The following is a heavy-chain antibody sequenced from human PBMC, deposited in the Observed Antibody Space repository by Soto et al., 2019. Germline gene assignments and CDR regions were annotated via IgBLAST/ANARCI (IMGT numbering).Heavy chain of an antibody. D-gene: IGHD6-19*01. J-gene: IGHJ4*02. Sequence: QVPLVQSGAEVKKPGSSVKVSCKASGGAFSNSAISWVRQAPGQGLEWMGQIIPMFRTSNYAQKFQGRVMIIADESRSTAYMEMRSLRSDDTAMYYCARDPAEYSSGWPGRSFDSWGQGTLVTVSS. CDR3: ARDPAEYSSGWPGRSFDS. V-gene: IGHV1-69*01. CDR2: IIPMFRTS. CDR1: GGAFSNSA.